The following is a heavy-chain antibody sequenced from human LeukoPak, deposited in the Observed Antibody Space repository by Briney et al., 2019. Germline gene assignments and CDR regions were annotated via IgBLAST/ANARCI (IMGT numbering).Heavy chain of an antibody. Sequence: GSLRLSCAASGFTFSSYGMHWVRQAPGKGLEWVAFIRYDGSNKYYADSVKGRFTISRDNSKNTLYLQMNSLRAEDTAVYYCAKDWVAAPSVFGYWGQGTLVTVSS. J-gene: IGHJ4*02. CDR1: GFTFSSYG. CDR2: IRYDGSNK. D-gene: IGHD6-6*01. CDR3: AKDWVAAPSVFGY. V-gene: IGHV3-30*02.